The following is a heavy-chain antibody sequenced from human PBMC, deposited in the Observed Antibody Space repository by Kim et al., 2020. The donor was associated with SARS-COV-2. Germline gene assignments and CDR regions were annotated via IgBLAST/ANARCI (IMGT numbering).Heavy chain of an antibody. V-gene: IGHV3-23*01. D-gene: IGHD2-21*01. CDR3: AKHGGGANYYYYGMDV. CDR2: ISGSGGST. CDR1: GFTFSSYA. Sequence: GGSLRLSCAASGFTFSSYAMSWVRQAPGKGLEWVSAISGSGGSTYYADSVKGRFTISRDNSKNTLYLQMNSLRAEDTAVYYCAKHGGGANYYYYGMDVWGQGTTVTVSS. J-gene: IGHJ6*02.